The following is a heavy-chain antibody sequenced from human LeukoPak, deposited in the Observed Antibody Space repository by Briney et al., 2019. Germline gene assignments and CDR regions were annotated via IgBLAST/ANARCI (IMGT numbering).Heavy chain of an antibody. J-gene: IGHJ5*02. CDR2: ISGSGGST. V-gene: IGHV3-23*01. D-gene: IGHD3-22*01. CDR3: ANSPPMIVVDSWFDP. Sequence: PGGSLRLSCAASGFTFSSYAMSWVRQAPGKGLEWVSAISGSGGSTYYADSVKGRFTISRDDSKNTLYLQMNSLRAEDTAVYYCANSPPMIVVDSWFDPWGQGTLVTVSS. CDR1: GFTFSSYA.